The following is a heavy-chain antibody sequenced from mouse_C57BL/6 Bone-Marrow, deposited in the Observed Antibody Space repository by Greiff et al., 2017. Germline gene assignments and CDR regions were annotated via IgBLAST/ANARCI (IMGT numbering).Heavy chain of an antibody. CDR1: GFTFSSYA. V-gene: IGHV5-4*01. CDR3: ARWVVATRYAMDY. CDR2: ISDGGSYT. Sequence: EVQRVESGGGLVKPGGSLKLSCAASGFTFSSYAMSWVRQTPEKRLEWVATISDGGSYTYYPDNVKGRFTISRDNAKNNLYLPMSHLKSEDTAMYYCARWVVATRYAMDYWGQGTSVTVSS. D-gene: IGHD1-1*01. J-gene: IGHJ4*01.